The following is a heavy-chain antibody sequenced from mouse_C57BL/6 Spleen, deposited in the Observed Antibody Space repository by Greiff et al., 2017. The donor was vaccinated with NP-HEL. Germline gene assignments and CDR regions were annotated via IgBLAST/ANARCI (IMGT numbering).Heavy chain of an antibody. CDR3: ARAGDSSGAMDY. V-gene: IGHV1-39*01. Sequence: EVKLMESGPELVKPGASVKISCKASGYSFTDYNMNWVKQSNGKSLEWIGVINPNYGTTSYNQKFKGKATLTVDQSSSTAYMQLNSLTSEDSAVYYCARAGDSSGAMDYWGQGTSVTVSS. CDR2: INPNYGTT. CDR1: GYSFTDYN. D-gene: IGHD3-2*02. J-gene: IGHJ4*01.